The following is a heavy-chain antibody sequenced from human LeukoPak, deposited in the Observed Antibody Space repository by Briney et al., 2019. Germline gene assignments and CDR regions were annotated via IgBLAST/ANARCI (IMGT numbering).Heavy chain of an antibody. CDR3: ATVFGNGEYYDFWSGYLY. CDR1: GDTLTELS. J-gene: IGHJ4*02. D-gene: IGHD3-3*01. CDR2: FDPEDGET. V-gene: IGHV1-24*01. Sequence: ASVEVSCKVSGDTLTELSMHWVRQAPGKGLGWMGGFDPEDGETIYAQKFQGRVTMTEDTSTDTAYMELSSLRSEDTAVYYCATVFGNGEYYDFWSGYLYWGQGTLVTVSS.